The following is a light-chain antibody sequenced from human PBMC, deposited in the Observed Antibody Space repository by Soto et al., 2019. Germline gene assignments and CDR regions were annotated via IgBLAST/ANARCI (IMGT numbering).Light chain of an antibody. CDR2: DVS. Sequence: QSVLTQPRSVSGSPGQSVTISCTGTSSDVGGYNYVSWYQQHPGKAPKLMIYDVSNRPSGVSNRLSGSKSGNTASLTISGLQAEDEADYYCSSYTSSTVVFGGGTKLTVL. J-gene: IGLJ2*01. V-gene: IGLV2-14*01. CDR3: SSYTSSTVV. CDR1: SSDVGGYNY.